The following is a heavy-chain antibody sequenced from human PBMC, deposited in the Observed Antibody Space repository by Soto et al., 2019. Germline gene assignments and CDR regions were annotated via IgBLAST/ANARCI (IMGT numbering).Heavy chain of an antibody. CDR2: IYYSGST. Sequence: SETLSLTCTVSGGSISSSSYYWGWIRQPPGKGLEWIGSIYYSGSTYYNTSLKSRVTISVDTSKTQFSLKLSSVTAADTAVYYCASLAVADYYGMDAWGQGNTVTVAS. V-gene: IGHV4-39*01. D-gene: IGHD6-19*01. CDR1: GGSISSSSYY. CDR3: ASLAVADYYGMDA. J-gene: IGHJ6*02.